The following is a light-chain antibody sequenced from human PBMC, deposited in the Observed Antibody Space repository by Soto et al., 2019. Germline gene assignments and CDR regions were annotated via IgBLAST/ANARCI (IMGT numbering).Light chain of an antibody. CDR1: HSVSSF. J-gene: IGKJ4*01. Sequence: EIVLTHTPATLSLSPGERATLSCRASHSVSSFLAWYQKKPGKMPILLIYDSSNRATSIPARFSGSGSGTDFTLTISSLEPEDFAVYYCQQRINWLTFGGGTKVEIK. CDR3: QQRINWLT. CDR2: DSS. V-gene: IGKV3-11*01.